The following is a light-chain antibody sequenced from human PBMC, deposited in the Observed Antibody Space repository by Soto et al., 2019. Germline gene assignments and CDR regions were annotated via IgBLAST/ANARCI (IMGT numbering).Light chain of an antibody. CDR3: QQRHNWPIT. V-gene: IGKV1-9*01. CDR1: QGISSY. Sequence: IQLTQSPSSLSASVGDRVTITCRASQGISSYLGWYQQKPGKAPNLLIYDASTLHSGVPSRFSGGGSGTDFTLTISSLQPEDFGVYYCQQRHNWPITFGQGTLLEIK. J-gene: IGKJ5*01. CDR2: DAS.